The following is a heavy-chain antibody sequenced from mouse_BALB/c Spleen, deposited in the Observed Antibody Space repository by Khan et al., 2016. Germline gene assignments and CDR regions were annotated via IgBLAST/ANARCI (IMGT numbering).Heavy chain of an antibody. V-gene: IGHV9-3-1*01. J-gene: IGHJ3*01. Sequence: QIQLVQSGPELKKPGETVKISCKASGYTFTNYGMSWVKQAPGKGLKWMGWINTYTGEPTYADDFKGRFAFSLETSASTAYLQIYTLKNEDTATYFCARWAYYGYDGLAYWGHGTLITVSA. CDR1: GYTFTNYG. CDR2: INTYTGEP. D-gene: IGHD2-14*01. CDR3: ARWAYYGYDGLAY.